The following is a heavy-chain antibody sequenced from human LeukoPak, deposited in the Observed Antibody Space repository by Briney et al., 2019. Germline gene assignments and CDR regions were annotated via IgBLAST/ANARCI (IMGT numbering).Heavy chain of an antibody. D-gene: IGHD6-13*01. Sequence: GGSLRLSCAASGFTFSSYWMHWVRQAPGKGLVWVSRINSDGSSTNYADSVKGRFTISRGNAENTLYLQMNSLRAEDTAVYYCARKAASLNFAYWGQGTLVTVSS. J-gene: IGHJ4*02. CDR1: GFTFSSYW. CDR2: INSDGSST. CDR3: ARKAASLNFAY. V-gene: IGHV3-74*01.